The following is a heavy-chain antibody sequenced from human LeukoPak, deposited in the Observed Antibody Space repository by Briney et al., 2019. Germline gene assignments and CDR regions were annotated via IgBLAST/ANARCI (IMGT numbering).Heavy chain of an antibody. V-gene: IGHV3-33*06. D-gene: IGHD6-13*01. J-gene: IGHJ4*02. CDR3: AKDRRSSWSPGVDY. CDR1: GFTFSSYG. CDR2: IWYDGSNK. Sequence: GGSLRLSCAASGFTFSSYGMHWVRQAPGKGLEWVAVIWYDGSNKYYADSVKGRFTISRDNSKNTLYLQMNSLRAEDTAVYYCAKDRRSSWSPGVDYWGQGTLVTVSS.